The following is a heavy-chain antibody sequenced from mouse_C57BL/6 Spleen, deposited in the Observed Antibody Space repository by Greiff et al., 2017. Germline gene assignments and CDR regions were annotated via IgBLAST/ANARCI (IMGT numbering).Heavy chain of an antibody. Sequence: EVKLVESGPGLVKPSQSLSLTCSVTGYSITSGYYWNWIRQFPGNKLEWMGYISYDGSNNYNPSLKNRISITRDTSKNQFFLKLNSVTTEDTATYYCAREFYYGSSYGYFDVWGTGTTVTVSS. J-gene: IGHJ1*03. D-gene: IGHD1-1*01. CDR3: AREFYYGSSYGYFDV. CDR1: GYSITSGYY. V-gene: IGHV3-6*01. CDR2: ISYDGSN.